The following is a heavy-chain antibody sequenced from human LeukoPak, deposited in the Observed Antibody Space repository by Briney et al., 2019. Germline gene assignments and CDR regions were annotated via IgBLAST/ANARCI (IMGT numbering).Heavy chain of an antibody. CDR2: FDPEDGET. CDR1: GCTLTELS. Sequence: VASVKVSCKVSGCTLTELSMHWVRQAPGKGLEWMGGFDPEDGETIYAQKFQGRVTMTEDTSTDTAYMELSSLRSEDTAVYYCATSPITMIVVVHPFDYWGQGTLVTVSS. J-gene: IGHJ4*02. D-gene: IGHD3-22*01. V-gene: IGHV1-24*01. CDR3: ATSPITMIVVVHPFDY.